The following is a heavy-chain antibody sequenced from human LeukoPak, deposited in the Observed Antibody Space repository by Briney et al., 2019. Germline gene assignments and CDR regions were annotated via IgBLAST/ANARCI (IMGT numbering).Heavy chain of an antibody. CDR1: GDSIINGSYY. Sequence: PSETLSLTCTVSGDSIINGSYYWSWIRQPPGKGLEWIGCIYCTGSTYYNPSLKSRVIISLDTSKNQLSLKLSSLTAADTAFYYCARDGRLWFGETNWFDPWGQGTLVTVSS. J-gene: IGHJ5*02. CDR2: IYCTGST. D-gene: IGHD3-10*01. CDR3: ARDGRLWFGETNWFDP. V-gene: IGHV4-31*03.